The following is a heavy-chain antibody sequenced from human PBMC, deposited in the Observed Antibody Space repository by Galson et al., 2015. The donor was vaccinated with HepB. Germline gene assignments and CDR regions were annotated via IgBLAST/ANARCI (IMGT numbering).Heavy chain of an antibody. CDR2: ISSSSYYK. V-gene: IGHV3-21*01. Sequence: SLRLSCAASGLSFSTYSMNWVRQAPGKGLAWVSSISSSSYYKYYADSVKGRFTISRDNAKNSLYLQMNSLRAEDTAIYYCARDEGLGYNFYDGMDVWGQGTTVTVSS. CDR3: ARDEGLGYNFYDGMDV. CDR1: GLSFSTYS. J-gene: IGHJ6*02.